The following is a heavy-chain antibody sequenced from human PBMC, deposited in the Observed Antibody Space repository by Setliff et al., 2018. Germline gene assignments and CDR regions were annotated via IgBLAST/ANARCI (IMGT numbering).Heavy chain of an antibody. CDR2: VSASGST. CDR1: GPPIRDYY. J-gene: IGHJ5*02. V-gene: IGHV4-4*07. CDR3: ARERTIFGILVISGWFDP. D-gene: IGHD3-3*01. Sequence: SETLSLTCISPGPPIRDYYWTWTRQPAGKELEWIGRVSASGSTTYNPSLKSRVTMSVDTSRNQISLNLTSVTAADTAMYYCARERTIFGILVISGWFDPWGQGTVVTVSS.